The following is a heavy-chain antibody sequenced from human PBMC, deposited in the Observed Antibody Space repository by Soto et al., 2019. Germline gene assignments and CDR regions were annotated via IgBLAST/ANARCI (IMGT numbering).Heavy chain of an antibody. CDR3: ARWTGTLLLNWLDP. D-gene: IGHD1-7*01. Sequence: PGGSLRLSCVASGVCFSNFWMHWVRQSPGKGLVWVSRINIDGSSTNYADSVKGRFTISRDNANDTLYLQMNNLRAEDTAVYYCARWTGTLLLNWLDPWGQGTLVTVSS. J-gene: IGHJ5*02. V-gene: IGHV3-74*01. CDR2: INIDGSST. CDR1: GVCFSNFW.